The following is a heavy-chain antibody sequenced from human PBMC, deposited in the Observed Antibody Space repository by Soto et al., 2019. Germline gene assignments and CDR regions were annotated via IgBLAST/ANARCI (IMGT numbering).Heavy chain of an antibody. Sequence: QVQLVQSGAEVKKPGSSVKVSCKASGGTFSSYAISWVRQAPGQGLEWMGGIIPIFGTANYAQKFQGRVTLTADESTSTAYMELSSLRSEDTAVYYCARGRYSSSWNNFYYYCGMDVWGQGTTVTVSS. V-gene: IGHV1-69*01. D-gene: IGHD6-13*01. CDR1: GGTFSSYA. CDR3: ARGRYSSSWNNFYYYCGMDV. J-gene: IGHJ6*02. CDR2: IIPIFGTA.